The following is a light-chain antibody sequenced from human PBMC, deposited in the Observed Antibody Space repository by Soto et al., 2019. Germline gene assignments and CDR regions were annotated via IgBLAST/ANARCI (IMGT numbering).Light chain of an antibody. CDR2: EGS. CDR1: SSDVGSYNL. Sequence: QSALTQPASVSGSPGQSITISCTGTSSDVGSYNLVSWYQHHPGKAPKLMIYEGSKRPSGVSNRFSGSKSGNTASLTISGLQAEDEADYYCCSYASSRTFAYVFGTGTKVTVL. V-gene: IGLV2-23*03. CDR3: CSYASSRTFAYV. J-gene: IGLJ1*01.